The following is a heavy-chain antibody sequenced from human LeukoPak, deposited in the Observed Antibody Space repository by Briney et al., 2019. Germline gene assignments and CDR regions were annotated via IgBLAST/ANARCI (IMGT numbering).Heavy chain of an antibody. CDR2: INPNSGGT. CDR1: GYTFTGYY. J-gene: IGHJ4*02. CDR3: ARDKSRLLPIFNYYDSSGYYYFDY. Sequence: ASVKVSCKASGYTFTGYYMHWVRQAPGQGLEWMGWINPNSGGTNYAQKFQGWVTMTRDTSISTAYMELSRLRSDDTAVYYCARDKSRLLPIFNYYDSSGYYYFDYWAREPWSPSPQ. D-gene: IGHD3-22*01. V-gene: IGHV1-2*04.